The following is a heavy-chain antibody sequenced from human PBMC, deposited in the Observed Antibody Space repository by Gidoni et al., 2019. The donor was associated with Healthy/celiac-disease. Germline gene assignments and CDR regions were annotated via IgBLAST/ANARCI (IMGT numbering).Heavy chain of an antibody. D-gene: IGHD1-1*01. CDR2: IYYSGST. CDR1: GGSISSSSYY. CDR3: ATDHDGWFDP. Sequence: QLQLQESGPGLVKPSETLSLTCPVSGGSISSSSYYWGWLRQPPGKGLEWIGSIYYSGSTYYNPSLKSRVTISVDTSKNQFSLKLSSVTAADTAVYYCATDHDGWFDPWGQGTLVTVSS. J-gene: IGHJ5*02. V-gene: IGHV4-39*01.